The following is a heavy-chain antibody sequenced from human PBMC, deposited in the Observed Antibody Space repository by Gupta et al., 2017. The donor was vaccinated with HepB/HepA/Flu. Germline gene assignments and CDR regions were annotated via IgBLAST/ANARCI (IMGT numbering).Heavy chain of an antibody. CDR1: GGSFSGYY. D-gene: IGHD3-3*02. CDR3: ARTRMAYGHFWSGYSDY. J-gene: IGHJ4*02. Sequence: QVQLQQWGAGLLKPSETLSLTCAVYGGSFSGYYWSWIRTPPGKGLEWIGEINHSGSTNYNPSLKSRVTISVDTSKNQFSLKLSSVTAADTAVYYCARTRMAYGHFWSGYSDYWGQGTLVTVSS. V-gene: IGHV4-34*01. CDR2: INHSGST.